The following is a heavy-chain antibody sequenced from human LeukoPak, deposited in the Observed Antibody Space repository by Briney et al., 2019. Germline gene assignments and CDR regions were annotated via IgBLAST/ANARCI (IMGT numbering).Heavy chain of an antibody. CDR3: AKDISSSWYKGYFQH. Sequence: GGSLRLSCAASGFTFSSYAMSWVRQAPGKGLEWVSAISGSGGSTYYADSVKGRFTISRDNSKNTLYPQMNSLRAEDTAVYYCAKDISSSWYKGYFQHWGQGTLVTVSS. CDR1: GFTFSSYA. J-gene: IGHJ1*01. CDR2: ISGSGGST. V-gene: IGHV3-23*01. D-gene: IGHD6-13*01.